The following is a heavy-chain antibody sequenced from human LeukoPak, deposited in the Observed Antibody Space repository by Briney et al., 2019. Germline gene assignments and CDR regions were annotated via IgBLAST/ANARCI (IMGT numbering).Heavy chain of an antibody. CDR3: VRHQGYDLPRYYYGMDV. V-gene: IGHV4-39*01. CDR1: GGSISSSSYY. D-gene: IGHD3-3*01. Sequence: SETLSLTCTVSGGSISSSSYYWGWIRQPPGKGLEWIGSIYSAGIPYQNPSLKSRVTMSKDTSKNQFSLKLSSVTAADTAVYYCVRHQGYDLPRYYYGMDVWSQGTTVTVSS. CDR2: IYSAGIP. J-gene: IGHJ6*02.